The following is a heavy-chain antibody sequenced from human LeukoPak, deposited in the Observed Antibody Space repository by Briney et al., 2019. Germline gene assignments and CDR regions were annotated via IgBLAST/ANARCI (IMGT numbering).Heavy chain of an antibody. V-gene: IGHV3-74*01. CDR3: AKVYGYCSSTSCYGGFDY. CDR1: GFTFSSYW. CDR2: INSDGSTT. J-gene: IGHJ4*02. D-gene: IGHD2-2*01. Sequence: PGGSLRLSCAASGFTFSSYWMHWVRQAPGKGLVWVSRINSDGSTTSYADSVKGRFTISRDNSKNTLYLQMNSLRAEDTAVYYCAKVYGYCSSTSCYGGFDYWGQGTLVTASS.